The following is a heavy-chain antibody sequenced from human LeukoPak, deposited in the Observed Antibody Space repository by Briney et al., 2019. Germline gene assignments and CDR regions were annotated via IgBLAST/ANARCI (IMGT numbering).Heavy chain of an antibody. Sequence: TGGPLRLSCAVSGLTFSSCWMSWVRQAPGEGLEWVANINKDGSEKYYVDSMGGRFIISRDNAKNSLYLQMNSLRAEDTAVYYCAKVPRNSGLGYWGQGARVTVSS. J-gene: IGHJ4*02. D-gene: IGHD6-19*01. V-gene: IGHV3-7*01. CDR3: AKVPRNSGLGY. CDR2: INKDGSEK. CDR1: GLTFSSCW.